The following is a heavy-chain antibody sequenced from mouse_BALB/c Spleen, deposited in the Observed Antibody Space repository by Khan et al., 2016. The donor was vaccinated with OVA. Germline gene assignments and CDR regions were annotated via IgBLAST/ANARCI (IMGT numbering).Heavy chain of an antibody. CDR2: IWSGGST. CDR3: AWETAYYGNYEAMDY. D-gene: IGHD2-10*01. J-gene: IGHJ4*01. CDR1: GFSLSNYG. V-gene: IGHV2-9*02. Sequence: QVQLKESGPGLVAPSQSLSITCTVSGFSLSNYGVNWVRQPPGKGLEWLGIIWSGGSTNYNSALMSKLSIRKDNATSQAFLKMNRQQSDDTAMYYCAWETAYYGNYEAMDYWGQGTSVTVSS.